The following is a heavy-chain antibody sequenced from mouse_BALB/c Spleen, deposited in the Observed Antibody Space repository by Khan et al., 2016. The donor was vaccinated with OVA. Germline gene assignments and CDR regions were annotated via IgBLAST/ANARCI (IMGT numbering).Heavy chain of an antibody. CDR3: ASGYFGTSLFAY. D-gene: IGHD1-1*01. J-gene: IGHJ3*01. Sequence: EVQLQESGPGLVKPSQSLSLTCTVTGYSITSDYAWNWIRQFPGNKLEWMGSISYSGSANYNPSLKSRISITRNTSKHQFFLQLNSVTTEDTATYYCASGYFGTSLFAYWGQGTLVTVSA. V-gene: IGHV3-2*02. CDR2: ISYSGSA. CDR1: GYSITSDYA.